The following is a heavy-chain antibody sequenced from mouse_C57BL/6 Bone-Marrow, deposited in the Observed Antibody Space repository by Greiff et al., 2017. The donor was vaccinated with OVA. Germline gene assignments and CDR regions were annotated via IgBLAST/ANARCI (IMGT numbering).Heavy chain of an antibody. CDR1: GFNIKDDY. CDR2: IDPENGDT. V-gene: IGHV14-4*01. CDR3: TTLLGFAY. Sequence: EVKLVESGAELVRPGASVKLSCTASGFNIKDDYMHWVKQRPEQGLEWIGWIDPENGDTEYASKFQGKATITADTSSNTAYLQLSSLTSEDTAVYYCTTLLGFAYWGQGTLVTVSA. J-gene: IGHJ3*01.